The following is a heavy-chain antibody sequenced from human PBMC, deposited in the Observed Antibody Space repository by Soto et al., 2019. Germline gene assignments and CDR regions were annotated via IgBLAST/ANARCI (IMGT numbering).Heavy chain of an antibody. J-gene: IGHJ4*02. CDR3: ARMAY. CDR1: GFPFSRCS. V-gene: IGHV3-21*06. CDR2: ISSGGNDS. Sequence: PGGSLRLSCEASGFPFSRCSLTWPRQAPGEGLLSVSSISSGGNDSSYAESVEGRFFTSRDNVNNVVYLDMNNLRHEDTAVYYCARMAYWGQGTLVTVSS.